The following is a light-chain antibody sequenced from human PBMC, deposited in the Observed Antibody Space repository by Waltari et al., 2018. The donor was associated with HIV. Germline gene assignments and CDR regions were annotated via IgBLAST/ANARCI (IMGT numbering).Light chain of an antibody. J-gene: IGKJ1*01. Sequence: DIVMTQSPDSLAVSLGERATINCKSSQSVLFSSNNKNYLAWYQQKPGQPPKLLIYWASTLESGVPDRFSGSGSGTDFTLTISTLQAEDVAIYYCQQYYSSPPTFGQGPKVEIK. V-gene: IGKV4-1*01. CDR2: WAS. CDR3: QQYYSSPPT. CDR1: QSVLFSSNNKNY.